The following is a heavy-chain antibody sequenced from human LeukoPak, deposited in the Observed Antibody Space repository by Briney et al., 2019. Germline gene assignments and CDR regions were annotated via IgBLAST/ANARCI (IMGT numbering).Heavy chain of an antibody. J-gene: IGHJ5*02. Sequence: ASVQVSRKASVYTFTSYDINWVGQATAQGLEWMGWMNPNSGNTGYAQKFQGRVTMTRNNSIITAYMELSRLRSEDTAVYYCARGLMVRGVSVRPYNWFDPWGQGTLVTVSS. V-gene: IGHV1-8*01. CDR3: ARGLMVRGVSVRPYNWFDP. D-gene: IGHD3-10*01. CDR1: VYTFTSYD. CDR2: MNPNSGNT.